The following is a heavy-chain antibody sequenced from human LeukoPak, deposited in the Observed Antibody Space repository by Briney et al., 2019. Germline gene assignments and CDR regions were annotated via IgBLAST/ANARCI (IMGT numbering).Heavy chain of an antibody. J-gene: IGHJ4*02. Sequence: SETLSLTCTVSGGSISTHYWSWIRQPPGMGLEWIGYVRDTGTTTDNPSLSSRVTPSADTSKNQLSLRLSSVTAADTAVYYCATIKRGSIYGYFDFWGQGILVTVSS. V-gene: IGHV4-59*11. CDR3: ATIKRGSIYGYFDF. D-gene: IGHD5-18*01. CDR2: VRDTGTT. CDR1: GGSISTHY.